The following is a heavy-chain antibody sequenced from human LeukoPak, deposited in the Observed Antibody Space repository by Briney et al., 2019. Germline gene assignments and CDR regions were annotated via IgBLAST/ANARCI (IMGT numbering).Heavy chain of an antibody. J-gene: IGHJ6*02. CDR1: GFTFNTCS. D-gene: IGHD3-10*01. CDR2: ISSSSSYI. CDR3: ARDARNSYGPGNYSPNYYYGMDV. Sequence: PGGSLRLSCAASGFTFNTCSMNWVRQAPGKGLEWVSSISSSSSYIYYGDSVKGRFTISRDNAKNSLYLLMNSLRVEDTAVYYCARDARNSYGPGNYSPNYYYGMDVWGQGTTVTVSS. V-gene: IGHV3-21*01.